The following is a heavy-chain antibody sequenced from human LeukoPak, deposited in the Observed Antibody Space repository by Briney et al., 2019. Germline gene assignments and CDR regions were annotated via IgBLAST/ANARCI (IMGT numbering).Heavy chain of an antibody. J-gene: IGHJ4*02. D-gene: IGHD4-23*01. CDR3: SRGGRVTTVVTLLDY. Sequence: WASVKVSCKASGYTFTGYYMHWVRQAPGQGLEGMGWINPNSYGTKYAQKFQGRVTMTRDTSISTAYMELSRLRSDDTAVYYCSRGGRVTTVVTLLDYWGQGTLVTVSS. CDR1: GYTFTGYY. CDR2: INPNSYGT. V-gene: IGHV1-2*02.